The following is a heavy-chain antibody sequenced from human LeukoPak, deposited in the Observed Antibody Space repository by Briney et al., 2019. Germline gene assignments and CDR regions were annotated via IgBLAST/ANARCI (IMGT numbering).Heavy chain of an antibody. D-gene: IGHD3-16*02. CDR2: INNSGST. Sequence: PSETLSLTCAVYGGSFGGYYWSWIRQPPGKGLEWIGEINNSGSTNYNPSLKSRVTISVDTSKNQFSLKLSSVTAADTAVYYCARGGRPNYVWGSYRYSYYFDYWGQGTLVTASS. CDR1: GGSFGGYY. J-gene: IGHJ4*02. CDR3: ARGGRPNYVWGSYRYSYYFDY. V-gene: IGHV4-34*01.